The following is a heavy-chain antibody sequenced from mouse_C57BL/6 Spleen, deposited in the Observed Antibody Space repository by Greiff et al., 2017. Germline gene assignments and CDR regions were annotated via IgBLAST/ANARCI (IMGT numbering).Heavy chain of an antibody. CDR1: GYTFTDYY. Sequence: VKLMESGAELVRPGASVKLSCKASGYTFTDYYINWVKQRPGQGLEWIARIYPGSGNTYYNEKFKGKATLTAEKSSSTAYMQLSSLTSEDSAVYFCARSDYDGYYGGAFDYWGQGTTLTVSS. D-gene: IGHD2-3*01. J-gene: IGHJ2*01. V-gene: IGHV1-76*01. CDR3: ARSDYDGYYGGAFDY. CDR2: IYPGSGNT.